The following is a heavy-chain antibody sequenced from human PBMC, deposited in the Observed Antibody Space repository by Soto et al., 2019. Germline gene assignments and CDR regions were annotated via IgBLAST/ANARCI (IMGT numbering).Heavy chain of an antibody. CDR3: APLWGQD. CDR2: IYYSGST. Sequence: QLQLQESGPGLVKPSETLSLTCTVSGGSISSSSYYWGWIRQPPGKGLEWIGRIYYSGSTYYNTSLKTRVTISVDTAKIQFSLKLRSVTAAETAVYYCAPLWGQDWGQGTLVTVSS. CDR1: GGSISSSSYY. V-gene: IGHV4-39*01. D-gene: IGHD3-10*01. J-gene: IGHJ4*02.